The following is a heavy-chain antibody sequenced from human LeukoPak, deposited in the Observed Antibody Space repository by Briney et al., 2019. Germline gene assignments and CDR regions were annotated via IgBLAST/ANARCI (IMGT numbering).Heavy chain of an antibody. V-gene: IGHV4-4*07. CDR3: AGSSIAARGVDY. CDR2: IYTSGST. CDR1: GGSISSDY. J-gene: IGHJ4*02. D-gene: IGHD6-6*01. Sequence: SETLSLTCTVSGGSISSDYWSWIRQPAGKGLEWIGRIYTSGSTNYNPSLKSRVTMSVDTSKNQFSLKLSSVTAADTAVYYCAGSSIAARGVDYWGQGTLVTVSS.